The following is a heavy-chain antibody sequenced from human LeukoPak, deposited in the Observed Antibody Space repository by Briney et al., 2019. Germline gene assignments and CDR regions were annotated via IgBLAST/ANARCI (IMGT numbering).Heavy chain of an antibody. J-gene: IGHJ3*02. CDR2: INPNSSGT. D-gene: IGHD2-2*01. CDR1: GYTFTGYY. CDR3: ARATPNDYAPYTDAFDI. Sequence: GASVKVSCKASGYTFTGYYMHWVRQAPGQGLEWMGRINPNSSGTNYAQKFQGRVIMTRDTSISTAYMELSRLRSDDTAVYYCARATPNDYAPYTDAFDIWGQGTMVTVSS. V-gene: IGHV1-2*06.